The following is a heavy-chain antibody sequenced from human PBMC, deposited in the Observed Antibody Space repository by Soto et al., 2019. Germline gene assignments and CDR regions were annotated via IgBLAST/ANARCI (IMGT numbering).Heavy chain of an antibody. D-gene: IGHD5-12*01. CDR3: AKDLSGYRFGYDYYFDY. V-gene: IGHV1-8*01. CDR1: GYTFTSYD. Sequence: GASVKVSCKASGYTFTSYDINWVRQATGQGLEWMGWMNPNSGNTGYAQKFQGRVTMTRNTSISTAYMELSSLRAEDTAVYYCAKDLSGYRFGYDYYFDYWGQGTLVTVSS. CDR2: MNPNSGNT. J-gene: IGHJ4*02.